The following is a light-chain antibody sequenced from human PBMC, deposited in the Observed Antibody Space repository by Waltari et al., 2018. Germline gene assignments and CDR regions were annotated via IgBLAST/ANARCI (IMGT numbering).Light chain of an antibody. J-gene: IGKJ1*01. V-gene: IGKV2D-29*01. Sequence: DIVMTQTPVSLSVTPGQPASISCKSSQSLLHSNGKTCLYWFLQKPGKPPQLLIYDAFNLFSGVPDRFSGSGSGTDFTLKISRVEAEDVGVYYCIQDIQLPWSFGQGTKVEIK. CDR1: QSLLHSNGKTC. CDR3: IQDIQLPWS. CDR2: DAF.